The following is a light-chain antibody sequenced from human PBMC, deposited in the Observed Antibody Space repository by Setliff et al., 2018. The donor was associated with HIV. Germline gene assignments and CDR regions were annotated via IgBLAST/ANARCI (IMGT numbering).Light chain of an antibody. CDR3: CSYAGSSTLV. CDR2: EVS. V-gene: IGLV2-23*02. J-gene: IGLJ2*01. CDR1: SSDVGSYNP. Sequence: QSVLTQPASVSGFPGQSITISCTGTSSDVGSYNPVSWYQQHPGKAPKLMIYEVSKRPSGVSNRFSGSKSGNTASLTISGLQAEDEADYYCCSYAGSSTLVFGGGTKVTVL.